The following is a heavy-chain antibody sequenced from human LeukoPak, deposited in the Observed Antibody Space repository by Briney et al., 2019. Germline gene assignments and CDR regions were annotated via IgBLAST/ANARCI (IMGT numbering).Heavy chain of an antibody. J-gene: IGHJ4*02. CDR3: ARRGIVGATSDY. CDR1: GGSISSSSYS. CDR2: IYYSGST. V-gene: IGHV4-39*01. Sequence: PSETLSLTCTVSGGSISSSSYSWGWIRQPPGKGLEWIGSIYYSGSTYYNPSLKSRVTISVDTSKNQFSLKLSSVTAADTAVYYCARRGIVGATSDYWGQGTLVTVSS. D-gene: IGHD1-26*01.